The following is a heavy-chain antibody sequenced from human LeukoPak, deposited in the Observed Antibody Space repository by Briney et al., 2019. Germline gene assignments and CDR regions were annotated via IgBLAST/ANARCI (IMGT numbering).Heavy chain of an antibody. J-gene: IGHJ5*02. CDR2: IRGCGDPTYST. CDR3: AKDLRYSKSP. Sequence: PGGSLRLACAASGFTFSTYAMSWVRQAPGKGLEWVSTIRGCGDPTYSTYYADSVKGRFTISRDNSKNTLYLQMNSLRAEDTAVYYCAKDLRYSKSPWGQGTLVTVSS. D-gene: IGHD6-13*01. V-gene: IGHV3-23*01. CDR1: GFTFSTYA.